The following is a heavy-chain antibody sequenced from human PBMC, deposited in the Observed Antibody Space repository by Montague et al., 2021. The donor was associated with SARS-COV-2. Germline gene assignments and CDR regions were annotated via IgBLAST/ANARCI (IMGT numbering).Heavy chain of an antibody. CDR1: GVSISTSGYY. CDR3: ARGISSWWAVGH. CDR2: VHYSGGT. J-gene: IGHJ4*02. V-gene: IGHV4-39*01. Sequence: SETLSLTCSVSGVSISTSGYYWGWVRQSPGEGLEWIGSVHYSGGTNYNPSLESRVTIYVDTSKNMFSLRLRSVTAADTAVYYCARGISSWWAVGHWGQGILVTVSS. D-gene: IGHD6-13*01.